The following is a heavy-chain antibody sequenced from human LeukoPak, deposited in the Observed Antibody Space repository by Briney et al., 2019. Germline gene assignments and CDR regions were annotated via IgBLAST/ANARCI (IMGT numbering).Heavy chain of an antibody. Sequence: GGSLRLSCAASGFTFSDYYMSWIRQAPGKGLEWVSYISSSGSTIYYADSVKGRFTISRDNAKNSLFLQMNSPRAEDTAVYYCAREKLRFLEWSPNTDYWGQGTLVTVSS. D-gene: IGHD3-3*01. CDR1: GFTFSDYY. J-gene: IGHJ4*02. CDR3: AREKLRFLEWSPNTDY. CDR2: ISSSGSTI. V-gene: IGHV3-11*01.